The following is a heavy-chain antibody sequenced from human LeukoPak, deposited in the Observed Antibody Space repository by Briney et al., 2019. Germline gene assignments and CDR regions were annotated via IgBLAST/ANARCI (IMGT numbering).Heavy chain of an antibody. J-gene: IGHJ4*02. D-gene: IGHD3-22*01. V-gene: IGHV3-53*01. CDR2: IHGGGST. CDR3: ANHYYDSRGYYHFDC. Sequence: GGSLRLSCAVSGFTVSNKYMSWVRQAPGKGLEWVSFIHGGGSTYYAASVKGRFTISRDNSKNTLYLQMNSLRAEDTAVYYCANHYYDSRGYYHFDCWGQGTLVTVSS. CDR1: GFTVSNKY.